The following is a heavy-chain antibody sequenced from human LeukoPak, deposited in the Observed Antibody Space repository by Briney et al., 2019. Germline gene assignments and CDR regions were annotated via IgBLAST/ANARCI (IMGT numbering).Heavy chain of an antibody. CDR1: GGSFSGYY. D-gene: IGHD3-3*01. V-gene: IGHV4-34*01. CDR2: INHSGST. CDR3: ARLSTNYDFWSGYYYFDY. J-gene: IGHJ4*02. Sequence: SETLSLTCAVYGGSFSGYYWSWIRQPPGKGLEWIGEINHSGSTNYNPSLKSRVTISVDTSKNQFSLKLSSVTAADTAVYYCARLSTNYDFWSGYYYFDYWGQGTLVTVSS.